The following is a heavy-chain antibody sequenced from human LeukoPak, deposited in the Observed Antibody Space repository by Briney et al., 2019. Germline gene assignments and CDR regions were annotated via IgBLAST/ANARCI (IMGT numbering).Heavy chain of an antibody. V-gene: IGHV3-23*01. CDR3: AKDSPHSSGWYQARTGQDY. Sequence: PGGSLRLSCAASGFTFSSYAMSWVRQAPGKGLEWVSAISGSGGSTYYADSVKGRFTISRDNSKNTLYLQMNSLRAEDTAVYYCAKDSPHSSGWYQARTGQDYWGQGTLVTVSS. J-gene: IGHJ4*02. D-gene: IGHD6-19*01. CDR1: GFTFSSYA. CDR2: ISGSGGST.